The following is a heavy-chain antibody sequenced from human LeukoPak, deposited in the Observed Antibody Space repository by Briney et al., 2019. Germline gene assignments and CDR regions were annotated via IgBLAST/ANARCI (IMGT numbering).Heavy chain of an antibody. D-gene: IGHD4-11*01. CDR1: GYSFTGYY. CDR2: VNPNSGGT. CDR3: ASAHDYSNQYFDYYYMDV. Sequence: ASVKVSCKASGYSFTGYYMDWVRQAPGQGLEWMGRVNPNSGGTNYAQKFQGRVTMTRDTPISTAYMELSRLRSDDTAVYYCASAHDYSNQYFDYYYMDVWGKGTTVTVSS. V-gene: IGHV1-2*06. J-gene: IGHJ6*03.